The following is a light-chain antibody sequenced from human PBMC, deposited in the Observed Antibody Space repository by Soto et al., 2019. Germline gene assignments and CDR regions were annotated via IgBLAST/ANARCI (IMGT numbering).Light chain of an antibody. V-gene: IGKV3-15*01. J-gene: IGKJ5*01. CDR3: QQRHMWPIT. Sequence: EIVMTQSPATLSVSPGERATLSCGASQSVSSSLAWYQQKPGHTPRLLIYGASTRATGVPARFSGSGSGTEFTLTISSLQSEDFAVYYCQQRHMWPITFGQGTRLEIK. CDR2: GAS. CDR1: QSVSSS.